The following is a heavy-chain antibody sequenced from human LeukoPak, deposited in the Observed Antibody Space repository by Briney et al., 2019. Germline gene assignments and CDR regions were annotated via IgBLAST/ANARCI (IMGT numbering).Heavy chain of an antibody. J-gene: IGHJ4*02. Sequence: GGSLRLSCAASGFTFSSYSMNWVRQTPEKGLEWVANIKQDGYEKYYVDSVKGRFTISRDNAKNSLYLQMNSLRADDTAIYYCARDKIVGPTTLDYWGQGTLVTVSS. V-gene: IGHV3-7*01. D-gene: IGHD1-26*01. CDR3: ARDKIVGPTTLDY. CDR2: IKQDGYEK. CDR1: GFTFSSYS.